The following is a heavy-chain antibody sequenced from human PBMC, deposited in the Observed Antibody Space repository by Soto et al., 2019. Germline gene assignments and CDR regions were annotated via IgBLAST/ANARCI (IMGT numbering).Heavy chain of an antibody. V-gene: IGHV1-46*01. J-gene: IGHJ5*01. CDR1: GYTFTIYY. D-gene: IGHD5-12*01. CDR3: ARYWAGGATIQGPDS. Sequence: ASVNGSCKASGYTFTIYYMHWVLQAPGQGLEWMGIINPTGGTTRYAQKFQGRVTMTRDTSTSTVYMEMSSLRSEDTAVYYCARYWAGGATIQGPDSWGQGTPVTVAS. CDR2: INPTGGTT.